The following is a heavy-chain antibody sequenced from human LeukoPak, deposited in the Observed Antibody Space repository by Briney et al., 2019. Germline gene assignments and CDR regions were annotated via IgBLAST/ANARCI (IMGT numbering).Heavy chain of an antibody. J-gene: IGHJ6*02. Sequence: SETLSLTCTVSGGSISSGGYYWSWIRQHPGKGLERIGYIYYSGSTYYNPSLKSRVTISVDTSKNQFSLKLSSVTAADTAVYYCARDAVGVDYYYYGMDVWGQGTTVTVSS. CDR2: IYYSGST. CDR1: GGSISSGGYY. CDR3: ARDAVGVDYYYYGMDV. D-gene: IGHD6-19*01. V-gene: IGHV4-31*03.